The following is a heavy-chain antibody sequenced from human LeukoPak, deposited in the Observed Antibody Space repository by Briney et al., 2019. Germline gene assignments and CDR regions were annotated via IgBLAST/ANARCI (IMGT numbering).Heavy chain of an antibody. CDR2: FDPEDGET. D-gene: IGHD3-10*01. CDR1: GYTLTELS. CDR3: ATVGRFTMVRGAPMDV. Sequence: GASVKVSCKVSGYTLTELSMHWVRQAPGKGLEWMGGFDPEDGETIYAQKFQGRVTMTEDTSTDTAYMELSSLRSEDTAVYYCATVGRFTMVRGAPMDVWGKGITVTVSS. V-gene: IGHV1-24*01. J-gene: IGHJ6*04.